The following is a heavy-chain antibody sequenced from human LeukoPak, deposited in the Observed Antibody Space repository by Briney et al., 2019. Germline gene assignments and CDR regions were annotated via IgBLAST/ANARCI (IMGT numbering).Heavy chain of an antibody. Sequence: GGSLRLSCAASGFTFSSYAMHWVRQAPGKGLERVAVISYDGSNKYYADSVKGRFTISRDNSKNTLYLQMNSLRAEDTAVYYCARDRQWLVSFLVGYWGQGTLVTVSS. CDR1: GFTFSSYA. CDR3: ARDRQWLVSFLVGY. CDR2: ISYDGSNK. V-gene: IGHV3-30*04. D-gene: IGHD6-19*01. J-gene: IGHJ4*02.